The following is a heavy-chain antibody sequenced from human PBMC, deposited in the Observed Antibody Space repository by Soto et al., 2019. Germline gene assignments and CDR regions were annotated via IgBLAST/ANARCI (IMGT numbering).Heavy chain of an antibody. CDR3: ARDRGVAPPVAGNTHYYYYMDV. Sequence: QDQLVQSGVEVKKPGASVKVSCKASGYSFTNYGITWVRQAPGQGFEWMGWISAYNGNTNYAQKFQGRVTLPTDASTSTDYLELRSVRSDDTAVYYCARDRGVAPPVAGNTHYYYYMDVWGKGTTVTVSS. D-gene: IGHD6-19*01. CDR2: ISAYNGNT. V-gene: IGHV1-18*01. CDR1: GYSFTNYG. J-gene: IGHJ6*03.